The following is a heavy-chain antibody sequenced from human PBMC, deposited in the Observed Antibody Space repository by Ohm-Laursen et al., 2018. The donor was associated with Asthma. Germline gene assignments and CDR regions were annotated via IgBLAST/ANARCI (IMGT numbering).Heavy chain of an antibody. CDR1: GGSIISGGFY. CDR3: ARGGTEGVPGSNWFDT. D-gene: IGHD3-10*01. CDR2: IYYRGNA. J-gene: IGHJ5*02. V-gene: IGHV4-31*03. Sequence: TLSLTCRVSGGSIISGGFYWSWIRQHPGKGLEWIGNIYYRGNAYYNPSLKSRVTIGLDTSKNQLSLNLNSVTAADTAVYSCARGGTEGVPGSNWFDTWGQGTLVTVSS.